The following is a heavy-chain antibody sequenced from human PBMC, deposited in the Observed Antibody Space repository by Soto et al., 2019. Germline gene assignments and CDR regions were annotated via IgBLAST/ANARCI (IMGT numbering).Heavy chain of an antibody. CDR1: GFTVSSNY. CDR3: ARDELADDLYYYYYMDV. Sequence: PGGSLRLSCAASGFTVSSNYMSWVRQAPGKGLEWVSVIYSGGSTYYADSVKGRFTISRDNSKNTLYLQMNSLRAEDTAVYYCARDELADDLYYYYYMDVWGKGTTVTVSS. V-gene: IGHV3-66*01. J-gene: IGHJ6*03. D-gene: IGHD1-26*01. CDR2: IYSGGST.